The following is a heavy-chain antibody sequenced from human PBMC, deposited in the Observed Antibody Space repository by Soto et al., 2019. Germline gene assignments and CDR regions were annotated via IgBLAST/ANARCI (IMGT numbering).Heavy chain of an antibody. CDR3: ARGPARIVATIINLRPPYYFDY. CDR1: GFTFSSYA. CDR2: ISYDGSNK. V-gene: IGHV3-30-3*01. J-gene: IGHJ4*02. Sequence: QVQLVESGGGVVQPGRSLRLSCAASGFTFSSYAMHWVRQAPGKGLEWVAVISYDGSNKYYADSVKGRFTISRDNSKNTLYLQMNSLRAEDTAAYYCARGPARIVATIINLRPPYYFDYWGQGTLVTVSS. D-gene: IGHD5-12*01.